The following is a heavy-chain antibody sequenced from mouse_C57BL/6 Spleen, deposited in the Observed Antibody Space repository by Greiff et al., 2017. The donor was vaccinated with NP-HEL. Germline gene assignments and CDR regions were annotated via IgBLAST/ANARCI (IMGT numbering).Heavy chain of an antibody. J-gene: IGHJ2*01. CDR2: IDPETGGT. D-gene: IGHD2-1*01. Sequence: QVQLKQSGAELVRPGASVTLSCKASGYTFTDYEMHWVKQTPVHGLEWIGAIDPETGGTAYNQKFKGKAILTADKSSSTAYMELRSLTSEDSAVYYCTINYGNFDYWGQGTTLTVSS. CDR1: GYTFTDYE. V-gene: IGHV1-15*01. CDR3: TINYGNFDY.